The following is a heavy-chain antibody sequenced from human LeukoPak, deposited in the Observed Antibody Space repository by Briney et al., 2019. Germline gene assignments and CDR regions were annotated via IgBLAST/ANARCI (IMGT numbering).Heavy chain of an antibody. V-gene: IGHV4-39*07. CDR1: GGSITSSSYY. CDR3: ARTVYGSGEYYYYYYMDV. Sequence: SETLSLTCTVSGGSITSSSYYWGWIRQPPGKGLEWIGSFYYSGNTYYNPSLKSRVTISVDTSKNQFSLKLSSVTAADTAVYYCARTVYGSGEYYYYYYMDVWGKGTTVTISS. J-gene: IGHJ6*03. D-gene: IGHD3-10*01. CDR2: FYYSGNT.